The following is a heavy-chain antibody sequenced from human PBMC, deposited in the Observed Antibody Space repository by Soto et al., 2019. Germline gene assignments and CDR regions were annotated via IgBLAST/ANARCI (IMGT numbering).Heavy chain of an antibody. J-gene: IGHJ4*02. V-gene: IGHV4-59*01. CDR1: GGSINNYY. CDR3: ARGGSSSWYPYY. CDR2: IYYNGIT. D-gene: IGHD6-13*01. Sequence: PSETLSLTCTVSGGSINNYYWTWIRQPPGKGLEYIGFIYYNGITNYNPSNKSRVTISVDTSKNQFSLKLSSVTDADTAVYYCARGGSSSWYPYYWGQGTLVTVSS.